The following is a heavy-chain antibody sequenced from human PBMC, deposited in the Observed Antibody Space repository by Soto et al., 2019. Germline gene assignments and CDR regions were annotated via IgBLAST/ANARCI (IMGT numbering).Heavy chain of an antibody. CDR3: ASDNRLHSYGYYYYYGMEV. Sequence: SETLSLTCTVSGGSISSYYWSWIRQPPGKGLEWIGYIYYSGSTNYNPSLKSRVTISVDTSKNQFSLKLSSVTAADTAVYYCASDNRLHSYGYYYYYGMEVWGQGTTVTSP. J-gene: IGHJ6*02. D-gene: IGHD5-18*01. CDR1: GGSISSYY. CDR2: IYYSGST. V-gene: IGHV4-59*01.